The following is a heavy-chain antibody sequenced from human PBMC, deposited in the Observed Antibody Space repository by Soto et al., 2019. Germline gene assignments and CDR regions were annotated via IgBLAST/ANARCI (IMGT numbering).Heavy chain of an antibody. CDR1: GYTLSEVS. J-gene: IGHJ5*02. V-gene: IGHV1-24*01. Sequence: ASVKVYCTVSGYTLSEVSIHWVRQTPGKGLEWMGGFDPENDETSYAQKFQGRVTLTEDTSTDTAYLELSSLRSEDTAIYYCAIAAYCSGATCYSDYNWFDPWGQGTLVTVSS. CDR3: AIAAYCSGATCYSDYNWFDP. D-gene: IGHD2-15*01. CDR2: FDPENDET.